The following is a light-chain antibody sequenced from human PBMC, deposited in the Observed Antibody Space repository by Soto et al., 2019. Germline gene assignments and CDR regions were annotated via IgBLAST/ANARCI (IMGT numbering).Light chain of an antibody. J-gene: IGKJ1*01. CDR1: RSVSNY. CDR2: KAS. V-gene: IGKV1-5*03. Sequence: DVQMTQSPSSLSASVGDRVTITCRASRSVSNYLSWYQQKPGKAPKLLIYKASTLKSGVPSRFSGSGSGTEFTLTINSLQPDDFATYYCQHYNSYSEAFGQGTKVDIK. CDR3: QHYNSYSEA.